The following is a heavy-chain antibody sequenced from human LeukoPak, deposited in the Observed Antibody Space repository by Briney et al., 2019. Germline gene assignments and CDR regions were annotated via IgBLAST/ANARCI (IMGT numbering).Heavy chain of an antibody. CDR2: IYYSGSA. V-gene: IGHV4-59*01. CDR3: ARGTMVRGVILNYYYYGMDV. J-gene: IGHJ6*04. Sequence: SETLSLTCTVSGGSISSYYWSWIRQPPGKGLEWMGYIYYSGSANYNPSLKSRVTISVDTSKNQFSLKLSSVTAADTAVYYCARGTMVRGVILNYYYYGMDVWGKGTTVTVSS. CDR1: GGSISSYY. D-gene: IGHD3-10*01.